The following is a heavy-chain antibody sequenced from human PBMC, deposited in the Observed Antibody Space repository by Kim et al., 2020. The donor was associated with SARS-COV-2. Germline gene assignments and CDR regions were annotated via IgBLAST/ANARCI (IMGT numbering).Heavy chain of an antibody. CDR3: ARGLLVRGVFYYYYYMDV. CDR1: GYTFTSYD. V-gene: IGHV1-8*01. J-gene: IGHJ6*03. CDR2: MNPSSGNT. D-gene: IGHD3-10*01. Sequence: ASVKVSCKASGYTFTSYDINWVRQATGQGLEWMGWMNPSSGNTGYAQKFQGRVTMTRNTSISTAYMELSSLRSEDTAVYYCARGLLVRGVFYYYYYMDVWGKGTTVTVSS.